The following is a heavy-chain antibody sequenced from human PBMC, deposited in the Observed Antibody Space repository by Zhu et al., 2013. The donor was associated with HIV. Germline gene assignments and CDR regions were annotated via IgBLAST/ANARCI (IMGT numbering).Heavy chain of an antibody. CDR2: VNPNSGDT. CDR1: GYTFVDYY. V-gene: IGHV1-2*02. D-gene: IGHD3-3*02. CDR3: ARDRRTIFGGPSHWFDS. J-gene: IGHJ5*01. Sequence: QVQLVQSGTEMKKPGSSVKVSCTASGYTFVDYYIHWIRQTPGQKFEWLGWVNPNSGDTDYAQRFQGRVILTSDTSITTAYLELRRLTYDDTAIYYCARDRRTIFGGPSHWFDSWGQGTLVPVSS.